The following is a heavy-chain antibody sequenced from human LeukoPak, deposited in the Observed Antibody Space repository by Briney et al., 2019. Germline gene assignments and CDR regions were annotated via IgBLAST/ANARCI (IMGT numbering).Heavy chain of an antibody. CDR1: GYTFTGYY. CDR3: AREVDFWSGYYY. V-gene: IGHV1-2*02. J-gene: IGHJ4*02. D-gene: IGHD3-3*01. CDR2: INPNSGGT. Sequence: APVKVSCKASGYTFTGYYMHWVRQAPGQGLEWMGWINPNSGGTNYAQKFQGRVTMTRDTSISTAYMELSGLRSDDTAVYYCAREVDFWSGYYYWGQGTLVTVSS.